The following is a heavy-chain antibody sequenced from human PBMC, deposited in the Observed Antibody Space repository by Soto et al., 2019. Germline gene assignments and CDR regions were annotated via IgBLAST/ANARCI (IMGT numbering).Heavy chain of an antibody. D-gene: IGHD3-3*01. J-gene: IGHJ4*02. CDR1: GFTFSSYA. Sequence: GGCLRLSCAASGFTFSSYAMSWVRQAPGKGLEWVSAISGSGGSTYYADSVKGRFTISRDNSKNTLYLQMNSLRAEDTAVYYCAKDRVRFLAWLHAGYAGIDYWGQGTLVTVSS. CDR3: AKDRVRFLAWLHAGYAGIDY. V-gene: IGHV3-23*01. CDR2: ISGSGGST.